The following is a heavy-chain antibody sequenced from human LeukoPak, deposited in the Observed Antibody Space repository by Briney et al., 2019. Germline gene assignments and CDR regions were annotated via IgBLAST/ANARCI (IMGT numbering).Heavy chain of an antibody. CDR1: GFTFSSYW. CDR2: INSDGSST. J-gene: IGHJ6*02. D-gene: IGHD2-2*01. Sequence: PGGSLRLSCAASGFTFSSYWMHWVRQAPGKGLVGVSRINSDGSSTSYADSVKGRFTISRDNAKNTLYLQMNSLRAEDTAVYYCARKAKGGYCSSTSCYPYYYYGMDVWGQGTTVTVSS. V-gene: IGHV3-74*01. CDR3: ARKAKGGYCSSTSCYPYYYYGMDV.